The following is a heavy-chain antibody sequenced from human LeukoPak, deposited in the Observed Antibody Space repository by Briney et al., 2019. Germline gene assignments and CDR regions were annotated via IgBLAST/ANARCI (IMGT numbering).Heavy chain of an antibody. V-gene: IGHV1-18*01. CDR2: ISANNGNT. D-gene: IGHD5-12*01. Sequence: ASVKVSCKASGYTFTSYGISWVRQAPGQGLEWMGWISANNGNTNYAQKLQGRVTMTTDTSTSTAYMELRSLRSDDTAVYYCARVRLSPSGYFNWFDPWGQGTLVTVSS. J-gene: IGHJ5*02. CDR1: GYTFTSYG. CDR3: ARVRLSPSGYFNWFDP.